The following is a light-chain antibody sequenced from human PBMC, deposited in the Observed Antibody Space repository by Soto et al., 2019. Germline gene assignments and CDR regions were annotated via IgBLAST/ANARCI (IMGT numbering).Light chain of an antibody. CDR2: DVS. Sequence: QSVLTQPRSVSGSPGQSVTISCTGTSSDVGGYNYVSWYQQHPGKAPKLMIYDVSKRPSGVPDRFSGSKSGNTASLTISGLQDEDEADYYFCSYAGSYTSYVFGTGTKLTVL. CDR1: SSDVGGYNY. CDR3: CSYAGSYTSYV. J-gene: IGLJ1*01. V-gene: IGLV2-11*01.